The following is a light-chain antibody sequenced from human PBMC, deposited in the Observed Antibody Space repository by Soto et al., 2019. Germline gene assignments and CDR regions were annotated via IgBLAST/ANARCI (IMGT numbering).Light chain of an antibody. Sequence: QSALTQPASVSGSPGQSITISCPGTSSDVGAHNYVSWYQQHPGKAPKLMIYEVSNRPSGVSNRFSGSKSGNTASLTISGLQAEDEADYYCSTYTSSGTLVVFGTGTKVTVL. CDR1: SSDVGAHNY. J-gene: IGLJ1*01. CDR3: STYTSSGTLVV. V-gene: IGLV2-14*01. CDR2: EVS.